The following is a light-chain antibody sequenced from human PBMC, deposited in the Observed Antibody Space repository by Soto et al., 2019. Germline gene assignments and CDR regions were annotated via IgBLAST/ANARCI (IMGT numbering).Light chain of an antibody. V-gene: IGLV2-14*01. CDR2: DVT. J-gene: IGLJ3*02. CDR1: SSDVGGYTY. Sequence: QSALTQPASVSGSPGQSITISCTGSSSDVGGYTYVSWYQQHPGKAPKLMIYDVTNRPSGVSSRFSGSKSGNTASLTISGLQAEDEADYYCNSYTTSSTLVFGGGTKLTVL. CDR3: NSYTTSSTLV.